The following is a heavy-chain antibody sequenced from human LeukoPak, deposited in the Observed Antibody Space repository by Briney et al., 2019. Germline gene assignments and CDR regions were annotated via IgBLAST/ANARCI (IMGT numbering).Heavy chain of an antibody. J-gene: IGHJ4*02. D-gene: IGHD2-2*01. CDR2: IYPGHSDT. Sequence: GESLKISCTGYIWTNNWIGWVRQVPGKGLEWMGLIYPGHSDTKYSPSFQGQVTFSVDKSINTAYLHWSSLQASDTAIYFCARFAYTSSLDYWGQGTQVTVSS. V-gene: IGHV5-51*01. CDR1: GYIWTNNW. CDR3: ARFAYTSSLDY.